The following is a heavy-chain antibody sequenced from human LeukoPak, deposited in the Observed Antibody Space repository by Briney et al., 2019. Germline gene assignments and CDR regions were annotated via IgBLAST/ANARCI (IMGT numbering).Heavy chain of an antibody. D-gene: IGHD4-17*01. J-gene: IGHJ4*02. CDR3: ARWGTVTTNPFDY. CDR2: IYPGDSDT. V-gene: IGHV5-51*01. Sequence: GESLKISCKSSGYSFTSYWIAWVRQMPGKGLEWMGIIYPGDSDTRYSPSFQGQVTVSADKSISTAYLQWSSLKASDTAMYYCARWGTVTTNPFDYWGQGTLVTVSS. CDR1: GYSFTSYW.